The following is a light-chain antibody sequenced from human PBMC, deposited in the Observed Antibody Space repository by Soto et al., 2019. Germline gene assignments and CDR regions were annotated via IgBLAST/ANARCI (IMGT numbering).Light chain of an antibody. CDR2: DAS. V-gene: IGKV3-11*01. CDR3: QQRSGWPT. Sequence: EIVLTQSPDTLSLSPGERATLSCRASQTVSTFLAWYQQKPGQAPRLIVYDASKRAPGIPARFIGSGSGTDFTLTVSSLEPEDFAIYYCQQRSGWPTFGQGTKVEI. CDR1: QTVSTF. J-gene: IGKJ1*01.